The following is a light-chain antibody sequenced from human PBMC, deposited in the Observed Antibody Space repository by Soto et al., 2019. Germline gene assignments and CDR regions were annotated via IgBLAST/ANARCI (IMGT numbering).Light chain of an antibody. V-gene: IGLV1-47*01. CDR2: RNN. Sequence: QSVLTQPPSASGTPGQRVTISCSGSSSNIGKNYVYWYQQLPGTAPKLLIYRNNHRPSGVPDQFSGSKSGTSASLAISGLRSEDEADYYCSVWDANLSAWVFGGGTKLTVL. CDR3: SVWDANLSAWV. CDR1: SSNIGKNY. J-gene: IGLJ3*02.